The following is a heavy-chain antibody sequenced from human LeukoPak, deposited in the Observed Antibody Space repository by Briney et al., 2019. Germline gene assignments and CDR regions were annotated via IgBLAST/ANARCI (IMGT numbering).Heavy chain of an antibody. V-gene: IGHV3-23*01. D-gene: IGHD6-6*01. CDR2: ISGSGGST. Sequence: PGASLRLSCAASGFTFSSYAMSWVRQAPGKGLEWVSAISGSGGSTYYADSVKGRFTISRDNSKNTLYLQMNSLRAEDTAVYYCAKVKSRSLAAQGGYFDYWGQGTLVTVSS. CDR3: AKVKSRSLAAQGGYFDY. CDR1: GFTFSSYA. J-gene: IGHJ4*02.